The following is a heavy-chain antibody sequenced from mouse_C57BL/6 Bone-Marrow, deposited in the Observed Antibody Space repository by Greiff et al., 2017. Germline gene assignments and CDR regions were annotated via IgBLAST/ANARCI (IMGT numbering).Heavy chain of an antibody. V-gene: IGHV1-66*01. J-gene: IGHJ3*01. CDR2: IYPGSGNT. D-gene: IGHD2-12*01. CDR3: ACYYSFAY. Sequence: VQVVESGPELVKPGASVKISCKASGYSFTSYYIHWVKQRPGQGLEWIGWIYPGSGNTKYNEKFKGKATLTADTSSSTAYMQLSSLTSEDSAVYYCACYYSFAYWGQGTLVTVSA. CDR1: GYSFTSYY.